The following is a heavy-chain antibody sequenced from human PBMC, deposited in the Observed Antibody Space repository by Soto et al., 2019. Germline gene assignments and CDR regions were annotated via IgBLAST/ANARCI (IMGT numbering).Heavy chain of an antibody. CDR2: IYYSGST. V-gene: IGHV4-59*12. D-gene: IGHD3-22*01. J-gene: IGHJ4*02. Sequence: SETLSLTCTVSGGSISSYYWSWIRQPPGKGLEWIGYIYYSGSTNYNPSLKGRFTISRDNSKNTLYLQMNSLRAEDTAVYYCAKGRGYYYDSSGYLDYWGQGTLVTVSS. CDR1: GGSISSYY. CDR3: AKGRGYYYDSSGYLDY.